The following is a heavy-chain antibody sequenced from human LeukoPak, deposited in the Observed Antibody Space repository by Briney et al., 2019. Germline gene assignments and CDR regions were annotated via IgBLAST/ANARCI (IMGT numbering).Heavy chain of an antibody. J-gene: IGHJ5*02. V-gene: IGHV3-30*04. CDR1: GFTFSSYA. CDR2: ISYDGSNK. Sequence: GGSLRLSRAASGFTFSSYAMHWVRQAPGKGLEWVAVISYDGSNKYYADSVKGRFTISRDNSKNTLYLQMNSLRAEDTAVYYCARAWRSRDWFDPWGQGTLVTVSS. CDR3: ARAWRSRDWFDP. D-gene: IGHD3-16*01.